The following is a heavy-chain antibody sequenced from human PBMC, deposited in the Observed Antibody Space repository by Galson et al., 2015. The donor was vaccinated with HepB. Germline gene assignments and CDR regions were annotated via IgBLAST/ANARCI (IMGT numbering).Heavy chain of an antibody. CDR3: AHRGYSYALGGLDP. CDR2: IHWDDDK. D-gene: IGHD5-18*01. J-gene: IGHJ5*02. Sequence: PALVKPTQTLTLTCTFSGFSLSTPGVGVGWIRQPPGKALEWLAVIHWDDDKRYSPSLKNRLTITKDTSKNQVVLTMTNMDPVDTATYYCAHRGYSYALGGLDPWGQGTLVTVSS. CDR1: GFSLSTPGVG. V-gene: IGHV2-5*02.